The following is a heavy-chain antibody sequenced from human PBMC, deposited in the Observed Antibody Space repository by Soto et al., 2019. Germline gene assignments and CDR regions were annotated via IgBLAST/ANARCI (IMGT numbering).Heavy chain of an antibody. CDR2: INPNSGGT. J-gene: IGHJ6*02. V-gene: IGHV1-2*04. Sequence: ASVKVSCKASGYTFTGYYMHWVRQAPGQGLEWMGWINPNSGGTNYAQKFQGWVTMTRDTSISTAYMGLSRLRSDDTAVYYCARDLRGYSGYGRLYYYYGMDVWGQGTTVTVSS. CDR1: GYTFTGYY. D-gene: IGHD5-12*01. CDR3: ARDLRGYSGYGRLYYYYGMDV.